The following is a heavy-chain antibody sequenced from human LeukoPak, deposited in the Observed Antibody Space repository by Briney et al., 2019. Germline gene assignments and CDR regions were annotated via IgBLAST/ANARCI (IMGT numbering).Heavy chain of an antibody. Sequence: GASVKVSCKASGYTFTGYYMHWVRQAPGQGLEWMGWINPNSGGTNYAQKFQGWVTMTRDTSISTAYMELSRLRSDDTAVYYCAREFTPITGTTLVAFDIWGQGTMVTVSS. CDR1: GYTFTGYY. J-gene: IGHJ3*02. CDR3: AREFTPITGTTLVAFDI. V-gene: IGHV1-2*04. D-gene: IGHD1-7*01. CDR2: INPNSGGT.